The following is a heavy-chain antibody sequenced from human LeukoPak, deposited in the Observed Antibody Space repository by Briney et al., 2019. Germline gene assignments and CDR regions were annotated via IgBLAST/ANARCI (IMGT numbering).Heavy chain of an antibody. CDR3: ARSFSGTPRFYYYYGMDV. D-gene: IGHD3-16*01. Sequence: GSLRLSCAASGFTFSSYWMSWVRQAPGKGLEWIGEINHSGSTNYNPSLKSRVTISVDTSKNQFSLKLSSVTAADTAVYYCARSFSGTPRFYYYYGMDVWGQGTTVTVSS. CDR1: GFTFSSYW. V-gene: IGHV4-34*01. J-gene: IGHJ6*02. CDR2: INHSGST.